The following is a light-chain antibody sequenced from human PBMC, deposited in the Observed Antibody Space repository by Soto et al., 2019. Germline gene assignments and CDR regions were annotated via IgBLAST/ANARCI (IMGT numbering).Light chain of an antibody. J-gene: IGLJ1*01. CDR1: SSDVGSYNL. CDR2: EGS. Sequence: QSALTQPASVSGSPGQSITISCTGTSSDVGSYNLVSWYHQHPGKAPKLMIYEGSNRPSGVSNRFSGSKSGNTASLTISGHQAEDEADYYCCSYAGSSTYGFGTGTKLTVL. CDR3: CSYAGSSTYG. V-gene: IGLV2-23*01.